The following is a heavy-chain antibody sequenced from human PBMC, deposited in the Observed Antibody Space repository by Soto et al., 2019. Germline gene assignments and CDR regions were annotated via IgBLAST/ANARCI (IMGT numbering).Heavy chain of an antibody. CDR1: GYSFINYW. CDR3: ARSRITGGTCTFDY. D-gene: IGHD1-20*01. Sequence: HGESLKISCKGSGYSFINYWIGWVRQMPGKGLEWMGIIYPGDSDTRYSPSFQGQVTISVDNSINTALLQWSSLKASDSAMYYCARSRITGGTCTFDYWGQGTLVTVSS. J-gene: IGHJ4*02. V-gene: IGHV5-51*01. CDR2: IYPGDSDT.